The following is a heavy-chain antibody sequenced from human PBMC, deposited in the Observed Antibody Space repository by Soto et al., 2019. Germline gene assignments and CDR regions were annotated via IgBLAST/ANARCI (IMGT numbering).Heavy chain of an antibody. CDR1: GFTFSSYW. CDR2: INSDGSST. D-gene: IGHD6-19*01. J-gene: IGHJ5*02. V-gene: IGHV3-74*01. CDR3: ARDRVPQQWLGTPAFDP. Sequence: GGSLRLSCAASGFTFSSYWMHWVRQAPGKGLVWVSRINSDGSSTSYADSVKGRFTNTRDNAKNTLYLQMNSLGAEDTAVYYCARDRVPQQWLGTPAFDPWGQGTLVTVSS.